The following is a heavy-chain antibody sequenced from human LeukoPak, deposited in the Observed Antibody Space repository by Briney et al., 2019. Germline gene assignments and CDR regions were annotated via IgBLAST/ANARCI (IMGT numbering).Heavy chain of an antibody. V-gene: IGHV4-59*01. CDR1: GGSIGSYY. Sequence: SETLSLTCIVSGGSIGSYYWSWIRQPPGKGLEWIGHIYYSGSTDYNPSLRSRVTISVDTSKNQFSLRLSSVTAADTAVYYCARDRTGYFFDDWGQGTLVTVSS. J-gene: IGHJ4*02. CDR2: IYYSGST. CDR3: ARDRTGYFFDD.